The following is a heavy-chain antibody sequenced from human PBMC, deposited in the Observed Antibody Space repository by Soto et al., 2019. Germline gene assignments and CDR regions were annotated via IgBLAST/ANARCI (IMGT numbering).Heavy chain of an antibody. J-gene: IGHJ4*02. V-gene: IGHV2-5*02. CDR1: GFSLTTSGVG. Sequence: QITLNESGPTVVSPTETLTLTCRFSGFSLTTSGVGVGWIRQSPGKAPEWLALIYWDDDKRYSASLKSRLTITKDTSKTQVVLTVSDLDPTDTATYYCAHRVLRTVFGLVTTTAIFFDFWGPGTPVAVSS. CDR2: IYWDDDK. D-gene: IGHD3-3*01. CDR3: AHRVLRTVFGLVTTTAIFFDF.